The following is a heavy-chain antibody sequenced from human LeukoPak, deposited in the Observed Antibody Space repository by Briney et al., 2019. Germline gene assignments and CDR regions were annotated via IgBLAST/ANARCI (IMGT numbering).Heavy chain of an antibody. D-gene: IGHD3/OR15-3a*01. CDR3: ARGPNGFYGLVIPLDEYFQH. V-gene: IGHV4-59*01. CDR1: GGSISSYY. Sequence: SETLSLTCTVSGGSISSYYWSWIRQPPGKALEWIGYIYYSGRTNYNPSLKSRVTISVDTSKNQFSLKLSSVTAADTAVYYCARGPNGFYGLVIPLDEYFQHWGQGTLVTVSS. J-gene: IGHJ1*01. CDR2: IYYSGRT.